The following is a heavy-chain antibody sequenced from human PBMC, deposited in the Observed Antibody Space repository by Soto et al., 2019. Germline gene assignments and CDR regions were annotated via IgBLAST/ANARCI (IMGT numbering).Heavy chain of an antibody. CDR1: GGSFSGYY. D-gene: IGHD2-2*01. Sequence: SETLSLTCAVYGGSFSGYYWSWIRQPPGKGLEWIGEINHSGSTNYNPSLKSRVTMSVDTSKNQFSLKLSSVTAVDTAVYYCASVTGYCSSTSCQYYYYMDVWGKGTTVTVSS. V-gene: IGHV4-34*01. CDR3: ASVTGYCSSTSCQYYYYMDV. CDR2: INHSGST. J-gene: IGHJ6*03.